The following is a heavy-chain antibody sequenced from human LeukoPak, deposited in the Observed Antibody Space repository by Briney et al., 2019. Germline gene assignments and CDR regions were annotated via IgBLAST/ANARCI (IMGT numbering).Heavy chain of an antibody. D-gene: IGHD2-15*01. V-gene: IGHV4-39*07. Sequence: SETLSRTCTVAGCSISSSSCDWDWIRQPPGRGGGLIGSIYYSGCTYYNPCSNRRVTVSFDTSVYQFSRKLTSVTAADTAVYYCARVYCSGGRCYPVYWYFYLWGRGTLVTVSS. J-gene: IGHJ2*01. CDR2: IYYSGCT. CDR3: ARVYCSGGRCYPVYWYFYL. CDR1: GCSISSSSCD.